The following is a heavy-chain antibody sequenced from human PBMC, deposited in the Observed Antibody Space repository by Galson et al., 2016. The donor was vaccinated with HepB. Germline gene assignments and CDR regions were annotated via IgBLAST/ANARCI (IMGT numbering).Heavy chain of an antibody. V-gene: IGHV3-23*01. CDR2: NSGVGDNT. CDR3: TGDD. J-gene: IGHJ4*02. CDR1: GFPFDFNNYA. Sequence: SLRLSCAASGFPFDFNNYAMTWVRQAPGKGLEWVSSNSGVGDNTQYADSVRGRFAISRDNSKKMVYLQMNSLRAEDTAVYFCTGDDWGQGTLVTVSS.